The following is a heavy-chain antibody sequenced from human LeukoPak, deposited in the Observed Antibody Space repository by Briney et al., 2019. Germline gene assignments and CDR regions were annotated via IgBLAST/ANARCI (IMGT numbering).Heavy chain of an antibody. D-gene: IGHD2-2*01. V-gene: IGHV1-24*01. CDR2: FDPEDGER. J-gene: IGHJ4*02. CDR1: GYNLTELS. Sequence: RASVKVSCKVSGYNLTELSTHWVRQAPGKGLEWMGGFDPEDGERIYAQKFQDRVTMTEDTSTDTAYMELRSLRSEDTALYYCAKDPSSVALRSFDYWGQGTLVTVSS. CDR3: AKDPSSVALRSFDY.